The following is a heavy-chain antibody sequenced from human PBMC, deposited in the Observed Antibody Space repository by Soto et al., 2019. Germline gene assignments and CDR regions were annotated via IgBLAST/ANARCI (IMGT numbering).Heavy chain of an antibody. CDR1: GVSISSGDYY. CDR3: ARESCSSTSCSIDY. CDR2: IYYSGST. V-gene: IGHV4-30-4*01. D-gene: IGHD2-2*01. J-gene: IGHJ4*02. Sequence: SETLSLTCTVSGVSISSGDYYWSWIRQPPGKGLEWIGYIYYSGSTYYNPSLKSRVTISVDTSKNQFSLKLSSVTAADTAVYYCARESCSSTSCSIDYWGQGTLVTVSS.